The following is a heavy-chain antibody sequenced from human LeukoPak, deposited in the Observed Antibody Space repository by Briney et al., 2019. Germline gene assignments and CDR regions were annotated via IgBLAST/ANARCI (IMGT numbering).Heavy chain of an antibody. V-gene: IGHV4-34*01. CDR2: INHSGST. J-gene: IGHJ6*02. D-gene: IGHD6-13*01. Sequence: SETLSLTCAVYGGSFSGYYRSWIRQPPGKGLEWIGEINHSGSTNYNPSLKSRVTISVDTSKNQFSLKLSSVTAADTAVYYCAGCIAAAGRDYYYYGMDVWGQGTTVTVSS. CDR3: AGCIAAAGRDYYYYGMDV. CDR1: GGSFSGYY.